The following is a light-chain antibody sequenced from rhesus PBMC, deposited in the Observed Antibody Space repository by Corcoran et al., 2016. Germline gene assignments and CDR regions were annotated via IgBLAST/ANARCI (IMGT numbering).Light chain of an antibody. CDR3: QQGKSNPFT. J-gene: IGKJ3*01. CDR1: QGISSY. Sequence: DIQMSQSPSSLSASVGDRVTITCRASQGISSYLNWYQQKPGKSPKLLIYTANSLASGVPSRFSGSGSGTEFTLPISSLQPEDFATYYCQQGKSNPFTFGPGTKLDIE. V-gene: IGKV1-32*02. CDR2: TAN.